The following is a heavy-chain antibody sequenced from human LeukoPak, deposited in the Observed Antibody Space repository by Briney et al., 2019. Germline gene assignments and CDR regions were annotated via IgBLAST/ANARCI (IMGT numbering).Heavy chain of an antibody. J-gene: IGHJ4*02. CDR1: GFTVSSNY. V-gene: IGHV3-53*01. CDR3: ARANDYGGNSYYFDY. CDR2: IYSGGST. Sequence: GGALRLSCAASGFTVSSNYMSWVRPAPGKGLGWVSVIYSGGSTYYADSVKGRFTISRDNSKNTLYLQMNSLRAEDTAVYYCARANDYGGNSYYFDYWGQGTLVTVSS. D-gene: IGHD4-23*01.